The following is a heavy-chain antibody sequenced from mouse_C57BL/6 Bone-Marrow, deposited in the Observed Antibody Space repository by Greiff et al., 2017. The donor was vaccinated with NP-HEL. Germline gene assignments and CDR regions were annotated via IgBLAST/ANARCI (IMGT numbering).Heavy chain of an antibody. CDR2: IWGVGST. J-gene: IGHJ1*03. CDR3: ASRGFITTVVAHWYFDV. Sequence: VQLVESGPGLVAPSQSLSITCTVSGFSLTSYGVDWVRQSPGKGLEWLGVIWGVGSTNYNSALKSRLSISKDNSKSQVFLKMNSLQTDDTAMYYCASRGFITTVVAHWYFDVWGTGTTVTVSS. V-gene: IGHV2-6*01. CDR1: GFSLTSYG. D-gene: IGHD1-1*01.